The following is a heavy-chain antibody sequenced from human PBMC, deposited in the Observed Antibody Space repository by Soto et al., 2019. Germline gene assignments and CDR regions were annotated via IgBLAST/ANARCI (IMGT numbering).Heavy chain of an antibody. J-gene: IGHJ5*02. D-gene: IGHD3-10*01. Sequence: EVQLLESGGGLVQPGGSLRLSCAASGFTFSSYAMSWVRQAPGKGLEWVSAISGSGGSTYYADSVKGRFTISRDNSKNTLYLQMNSLRAEDTAVYYCAKDGVFRVLWFGVDTVGFAPWGQGTLVTVSS. V-gene: IGHV3-23*01. CDR3: AKDGVFRVLWFGVDTVGFAP. CDR1: GFTFSSYA. CDR2: ISGSGGST.